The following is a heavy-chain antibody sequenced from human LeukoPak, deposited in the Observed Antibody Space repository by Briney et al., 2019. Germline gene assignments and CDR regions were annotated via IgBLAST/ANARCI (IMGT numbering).Heavy chain of an antibody. Sequence: SGTLSLTCAVSGGSLTNTNWWSWIRQPPGKGLEWIGEIYYNGFSNYNPSLKSRITISLDNPKNQFSLNLTSVTAADTAVYYCAREWEPNWFDPWGQGTLVTVSS. CDR3: AREWEPNWFDP. CDR2: IYYNGFS. J-gene: IGHJ5*02. D-gene: IGHD1-26*01. CDR1: GGSLTNTNW. V-gene: IGHV4-4*02.